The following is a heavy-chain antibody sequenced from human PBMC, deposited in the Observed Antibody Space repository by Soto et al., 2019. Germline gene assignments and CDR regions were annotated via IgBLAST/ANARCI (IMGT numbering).Heavy chain of an antibody. CDR3: ARGTYGSGSFWFDP. V-gene: IGHV3-13*01. D-gene: IGHD3-10*01. CDR1: GFTFSSYD. J-gene: IGHJ5*02. CDR2: IGTAGDT. Sequence: GGSLRLSCAASGFTFSSYDMHWVRQATGKGLEWVSAIGTAGDTYYPGSVKGRFTISRENAKNSLYLQMNSLRAGDTAVYYCARGTYGSGSFWFDPWGQGTLVTVSS.